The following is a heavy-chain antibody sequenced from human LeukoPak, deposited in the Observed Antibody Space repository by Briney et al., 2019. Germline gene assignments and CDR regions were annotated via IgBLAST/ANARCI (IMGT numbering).Heavy chain of an antibody. CDR1: GGSISSSSYY. CDR3: ARQKYSSSWYYYYGMDV. D-gene: IGHD6-13*01. CDR2: IYYSGST. Sequence: SETLSLTCTVSGGSISSSSYYWGWIRQPPGKGLEWIGSIYYSGSTYYNPSPKSRVTISVDTSKNQFSLKLSSVTAADTAVYYCARQKYSSSWYYYYGMDVWGQGTTVTVSS. V-gene: IGHV4-39*01. J-gene: IGHJ6*02.